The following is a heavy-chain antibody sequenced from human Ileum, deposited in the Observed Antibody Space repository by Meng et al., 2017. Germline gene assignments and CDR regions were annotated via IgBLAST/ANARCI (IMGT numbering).Heavy chain of an antibody. CDR3: ARGGHDSSGYYSFDY. CDR2: INHSGST. Sequence: VEVQQWGAGLLQPSETLCLTCAVYGGSFSGYYWCRIRQPPGKGLEWIGEINHSGSTNYNPSLKSRVTISVDTSKNQFSLKLSSVTAADTAVYYCARGGHDSSGYYSFDYWGQGTLVTVFS. CDR1: GGSFSGYY. D-gene: IGHD3-22*01. V-gene: IGHV4-34*01. J-gene: IGHJ4*02.